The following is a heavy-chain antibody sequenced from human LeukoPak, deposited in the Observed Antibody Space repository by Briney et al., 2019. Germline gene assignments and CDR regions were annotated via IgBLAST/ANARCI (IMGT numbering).Heavy chain of an antibody. CDR1: GFTFSSYS. D-gene: IGHD3-22*01. CDR3: ARPTDSRGYYGFDY. J-gene: IGHJ4*02. Sequence: PGGSLRLSCAASGFTFSSYSMNWVRQAPGKGLEWVSSISSSSSYIYYADSVKGRFTISRDNAKNSLYLQMNSLRAKDTAVYYCARPTDSRGYYGFDYWGQGTLVTVSS. V-gene: IGHV3-21*01. CDR2: ISSSSSYI.